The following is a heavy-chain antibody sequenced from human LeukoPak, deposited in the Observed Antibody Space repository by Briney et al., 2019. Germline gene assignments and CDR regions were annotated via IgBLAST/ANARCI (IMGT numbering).Heavy chain of an antibody. CDR3: ARDPFRSSFES. Sequence: SETLSLTCTVSGDSMNTYHWAWIRQPAGKGLEWIGRLHVSGNANFNPSLKSRVSISVDKSKKQFSLKMTSATAADTAVYFCARDPFRSSFESWGQGILATVSS. CDR2: LHVSGNA. V-gene: IGHV4-4*07. CDR1: GDSMNTYH. D-gene: IGHD3-3*01. J-gene: IGHJ4*02.